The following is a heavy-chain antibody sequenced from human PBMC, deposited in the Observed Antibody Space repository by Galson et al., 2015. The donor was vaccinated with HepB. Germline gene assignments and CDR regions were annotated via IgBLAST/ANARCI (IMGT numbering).Heavy chain of an antibody. CDR2: ISGSGGTK. J-gene: IGHJ4*02. CDR1: GFAFGVYY. CDR3: AGGDGCNTEMGKFHF. Sequence: SLRLSCAASGFAFGVYYMRWIRQAPGKGLDWVSYISGSGGTKHYADSVKGRFTISRDNAKNTLYLQMNSLRAEDTAMYYCAGGDGCNTEMGKFHFWGQGTLVTASS. D-gene: IGHD5-24*01. V-gene: IGHV3-11*01.